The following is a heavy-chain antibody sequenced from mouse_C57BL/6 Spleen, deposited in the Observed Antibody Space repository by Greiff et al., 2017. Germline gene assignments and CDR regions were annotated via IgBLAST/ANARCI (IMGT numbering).Heavy chain of an antibody. CDR2: ISYSGST. V-gene: IGHV3-8*01. Sequence: VQLKESGPGLAKPSQTLSLTCSVTGYSIPSDYWNWIRKFPGNKLEYMGYISYSGSTYYNPSLKSRISITRDTSKNQYYLQLNSVTTEVTATYYCARYYGSSWGYFDYWGQGTTLTVSS. CDR1: GYSIPSDY. CDR3: ARYYGSSWGYFDY. J-gene: IGHJ2*01. D-gene: IGHD1-1*01.